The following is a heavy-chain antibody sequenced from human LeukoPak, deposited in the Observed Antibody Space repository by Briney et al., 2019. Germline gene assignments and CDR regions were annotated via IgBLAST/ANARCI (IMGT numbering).Heavy chain of an antibody. Sequence: PSETLSLTCTVSGGFISSYYWSWIRQVPGKGLEWIAYIYYIGSTDYNPSLKSRVTISVDTSKNQFSLNVSSVTAADTAVYYCARLLQQLVWGQGTLVTVSS. D-gene: IGHD6-6*01. CDR1: GGFISSYY. J-gene: IGHJ4*02. V-gene: IGHV4-59*08. CDR2: IYYIGST. CDR3: ARLLQQLV.